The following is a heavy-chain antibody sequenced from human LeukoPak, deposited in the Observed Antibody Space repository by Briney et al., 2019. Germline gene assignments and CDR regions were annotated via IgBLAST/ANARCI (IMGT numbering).Heavy chain of an antibody. V-gene: IGHV1-18*01. Sequence: GASVKVSCKASGYTFTSYGTSWVRQAPGQGLEWMGWISAYNGNTNYAQKLQGRVTMTTDTSTSTAYMELRSLRSDDTAVYYCAREGGGYSYGLSAFDIWGQGTMVTVSS. D-gene: IGHD5-18*01. J-gene: IGHJ3*02. CDR1: GYTFTSYG. CDR2: ISAYNGNT. CDR3: AREGGGYSYGLSAFDI.